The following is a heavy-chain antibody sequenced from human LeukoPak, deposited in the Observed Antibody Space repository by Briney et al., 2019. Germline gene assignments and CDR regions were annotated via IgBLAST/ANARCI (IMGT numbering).Heavy chain of an antibody. J-gene: IGHJ4*02. Sequence: GGSLRLSCAASGFTFSSYGMHWVRQAPGKGLEWVAVISYDGSNKYYADSVKGRFTISRDNSKNTLYLQMNSLRAEDTAVYYCANAGGMVRGVMVREWGQGTLVTVSS. CDR3: ANAGGMVRGVMVRE. V-gene: IGHV3-30*18. CDR2: ISYDGSNK. CDR1: GFTFSSYG. D-gene: IGHD3-10*01.